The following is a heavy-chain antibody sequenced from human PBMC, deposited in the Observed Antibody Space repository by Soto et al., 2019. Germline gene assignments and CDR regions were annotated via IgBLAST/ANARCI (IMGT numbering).Heavy chain of an antibody. CDR3: TTGPNLRPLAVFDI. J-gene: IGHJ3*02. CDR1: GFTFTNAW. D-gene: IGHD6-19*01. V-gene: IGHV3-15*01. CDR2: IKSKTDGGTI. Sequence: EVQLVESGGGLVKPGGSLRLSCAASGFTFTNAWMTWVRQGPGKGLEWVGRIKSKTDGGTIDYAAPVKGRFTISRDESKNTLYLQMNSLKTVDTAVYYCTTGPNLRPLAVFDIWGQGTVVTVSS.